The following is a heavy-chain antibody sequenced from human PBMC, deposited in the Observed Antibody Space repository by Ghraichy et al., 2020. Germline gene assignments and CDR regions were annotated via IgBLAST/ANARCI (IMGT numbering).Heavy chain of an antibody. CDR1: GFPFRSHG. V-gene: IGHV3-30*03. CDR2: VSYGGDNQ. CDR3: ARGSWGEGWNHMGD. Sequence: GGSLRLSCAASGFPFRSHGMFWVRQAPGKGLEWVSLVSYGGDNQYYADSVKGRFTVSRDNSQNTVYLQMNGLRREDTAIYYCARGSWGEGWNHMGDWGQGTPVNVSS. J-gene: IGHJ4*02. D-gene: IGHD3-16*01.